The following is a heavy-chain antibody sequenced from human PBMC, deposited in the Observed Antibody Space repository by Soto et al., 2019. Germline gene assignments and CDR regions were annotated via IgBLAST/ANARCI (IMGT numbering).Heavy chain of an antibody. D-gene: IGHD3-10*01. CDR2: INGDGSGT. V-gene: IGHV3-74*01. J-gene: IGHJ4*02. CDR3: AREIFGSGTANDY. Sequence: EVQLVESGGGLVQPGGSLRLSCAASGFTFSGSWMHWVRQAPGKGLVWVSRINGDGSGTSYADFVKGRFTISRDDAKNTLFLQMNGLRAEDTAVDYCAREIFGSGTANDYWGQGTLVTVSS. CDR1: GFTFSGSW.